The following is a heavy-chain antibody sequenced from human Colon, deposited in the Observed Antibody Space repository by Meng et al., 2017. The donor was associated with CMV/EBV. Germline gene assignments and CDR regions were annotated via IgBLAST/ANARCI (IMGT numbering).Heavy chain of an antibody. V-gene: IGHV3-23*01. J-gene: IGHJ5*02. CDR2: ISGGGGST. CDR1: GFTFSDYA. CDR3: VNQAGLYSSSFAP. Sequence: SCAASGFTFSDYAMSWVRQAPGKGLEWVSVISGGGGSTYYTYYADSVKGRFTISRDNSKNTLYLQLNSLRTEDTAVYYCVNQAGLYSSSFAPWGQGTLVTVSS. D-gene: IGHD6-6*01.